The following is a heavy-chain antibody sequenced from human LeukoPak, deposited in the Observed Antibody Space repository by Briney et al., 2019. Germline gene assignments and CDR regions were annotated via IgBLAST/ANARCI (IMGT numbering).Heavy chain of an antibody. Sequence: ASVKVSCKASGYTFTGYYMHWVRQAPGQGLEWMGIINPSGGSTSYAQKFQGRVTMTRDMSTSTVHMELSSLRSEDTAVYYCARDRSGFDYWGQGTLVTVSS. CDR1: GYTFTGYY. CDR2: INPSGGST. D-gene: IGHD3-16*02. CDR3: ARDRSGFDY. V-gene: IGHV1-46*01. J-gene: IGHJ4*02.